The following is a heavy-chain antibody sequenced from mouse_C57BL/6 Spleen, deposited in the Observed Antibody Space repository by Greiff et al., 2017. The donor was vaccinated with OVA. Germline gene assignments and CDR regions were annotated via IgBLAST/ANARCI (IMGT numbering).Heavy chain of an antibody. V-gene: IGHV5-4*01. J-gene: IGHJ2*01. CDR3: ARDRKRNYVTFDY. D-gene: IGHD1-1*01. CDR2: ISDGGSYT. Sequence: DVHLVESGGGLVKPGGSLKLSCAASGFTFSSYAMSWVRQTPEKRLEWVATISDGGSYTYYPDNVKGRFTISRDNAKNNLYLQMSHLTTEDTAMYYCARDRKRNYVTFDYWGQGTTLTVSA. CDR1: GFTFSSYA.